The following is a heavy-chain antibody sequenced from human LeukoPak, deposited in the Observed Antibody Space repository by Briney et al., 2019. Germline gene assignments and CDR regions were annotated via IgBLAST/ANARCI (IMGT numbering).Heavy chain of an antibody. CDR1: GYTFTGYY. D-gene: IGHD3-3*01. J-gene: IGHJ6*03. CDR3: ARVGYDFWSGYNYYYYYMDV. V-gene: IGHV1-2*02. Sequence: ASVKVSCKASGYTFTGYYMHWVRQAPGQGLEWMGWINPNSGGTNYAQKFQGRVTMTRDTSISTAYMELSRLRSDDTAVYYCARVGYDFWSGYNYYYYYMDVWGKGTTVTVSS. CDR2: INPNSGGT.